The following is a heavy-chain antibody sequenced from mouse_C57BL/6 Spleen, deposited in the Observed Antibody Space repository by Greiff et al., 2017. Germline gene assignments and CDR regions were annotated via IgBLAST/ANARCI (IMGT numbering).Heavy chain of an antibody. J-gene: IGHJ4*01. CDR2: IYPGDGDT. CDR1: GYAFSSYW. V-gene: IGHV1-80*01. D-gene: IGHD1-1*01. CDR3: ARWGTDYYGSSYVGYAMDY. Sequence: QVQLKESGAELVKPGASVKISCKASGYAFSSYWMNWVKQRPGKGLEWIGQIYPGDGDTNYNGKFKGKATLTADKSSSTAYMQLSSLTSEDSAVYFCARWGTDYYGSSYVGYAMDYWGQGTSVTVSS.